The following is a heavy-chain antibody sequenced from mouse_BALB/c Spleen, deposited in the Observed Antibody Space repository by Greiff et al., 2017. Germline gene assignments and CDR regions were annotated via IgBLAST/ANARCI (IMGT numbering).Heavy chain of an antibody. D-gene: IGHD2-4*01. Sequence: VQLQQSGPGLVAPSQRLSITCTVSGFSLTSYGVHWVRQPPGKGLEWLGVIWAGGSTNYNSALMSRLSISKDNSKSQVFLKMNSLHTDDTAMYYYARAYYDRAMDYWGQGTSVTVSS. CDR2: IWAGGST. CDR3: ARAYYDRAMDY. V-gene: IGHV2-9*02. J-gene: IGHJ4*01. CDR1: GFSLTSYG.